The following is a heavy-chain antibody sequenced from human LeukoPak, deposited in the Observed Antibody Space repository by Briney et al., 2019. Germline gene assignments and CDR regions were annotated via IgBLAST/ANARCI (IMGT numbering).Heavy chain of an antibody. Sequence: PWRSLRLSCAASGFTFISNSMNWVRQAPGKGLEWVSSISSSSSYIYYADSVKGRFTISRDNAKNSLYLQMNSLRAEDTAVYYCASSLAAAGKGTFDIWGQGTMVTVSS. CDR3: ASSLAAAGKGTFDI. CDR1: GFTFISNS. J-gene: IGHJ3*02. V-gene: IGHV3-21*01. D-gene: IGHD6-13*01. CDR2: ISSSSSYI.